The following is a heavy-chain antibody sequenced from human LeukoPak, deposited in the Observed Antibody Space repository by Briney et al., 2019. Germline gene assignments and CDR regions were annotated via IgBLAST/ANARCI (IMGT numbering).Heavy chain of an antibody. D-gene: IGHD6-19*01. J-gene: IGHJ6*02. CDR3: ARAGIAVAGTLDYYGMDV. V-gene: IGHV3-13*05. CDR1: GFTFSSYD. Sequence: SGGSLRLSCAASGFTFSSYDMHWVHQAAGKGLEWVSAIGTAGDPYYPGSVKGRFTISRENAKNSLYLQMNSLGAGDTAVYFCARAGIAVAGTLDYYGMDVWGQGTTVTVSS. CDR2: IGTAGDP.